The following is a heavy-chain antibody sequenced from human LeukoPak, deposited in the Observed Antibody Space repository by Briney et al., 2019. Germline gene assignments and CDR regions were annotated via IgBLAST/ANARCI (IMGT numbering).Heavy chain of an antibody. CDR2: ISGSGGST. J-gene: IGHJ4*02. V-gene: IGHV3-23*01. Sequence: PGGSLRLSCAASGFTFSSYGMSWVRQAPGKGLEWVSAISGSGGSTYYADSVKGRFTISRDNSKNTLYLQMNSLRAKDTAMYFCAKGNVMGGRGFDYWGQGTLVTVSS. D-gene: IGHD3-16*01. CDR3: AKGNVMGGRGFDY. CDR1: GFTFSSYG.